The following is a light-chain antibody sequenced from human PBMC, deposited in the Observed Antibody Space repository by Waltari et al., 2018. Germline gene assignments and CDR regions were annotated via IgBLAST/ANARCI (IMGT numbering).Light chain of an antibody. Sequence: QSALTQPASVSGSPGQSITISCTGTSCDVGSYNLVPWYQQHPGKAPKLMIYEVSKRPSGVSNRFSGSKSGNTASLTISGLQAEDEAGYYCCSYAGSSTLWVFGTGTKVTVL. CDR1: SCDVGSYNL. CDR2: EVS. V-gene: IGLV2-23*02. J-gene: IGLJ1*01. CDR3: CSYAGSSTLWV.